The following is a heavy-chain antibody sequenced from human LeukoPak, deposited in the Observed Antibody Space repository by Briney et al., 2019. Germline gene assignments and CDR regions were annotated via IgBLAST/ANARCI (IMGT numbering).Heavy chain of an antibody. Sequence: PGGSLRLSCAASGFTFSNAWMSWVRQAPGKELEWVSVIYSGGSTYYADSVKGRFTISRDNSKNTLYLQMNSLRAEDTAVYYCATYDGSGSYYSDYWGQGTLVTVSS. CDR2: IYSGGST. CDR1: GFTFSNAW. V-gene: IGHV3-66*01. J-gene: IGHJ4*02. D-gene: IGHD3-10*01. CDR3: ATYDGSGSYYSDY.